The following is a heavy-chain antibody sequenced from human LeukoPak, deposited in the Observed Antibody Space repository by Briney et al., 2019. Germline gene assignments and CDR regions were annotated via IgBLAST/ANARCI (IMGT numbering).Heavy chain of an antibody. CDR2: INPNSGGT. D-gene: IGHD3-10*01. Sequence: GASVKVSCKASGYTFTGYYMHWVRQAPGQGLEWMGWINPNSGGTNYSQKFQVRVTSTSDTSISTAYMELSRLRSDDTAVYYCARPLRGDRDAFDIWGQGTMVTVSS. CDR1: GYTFTGYY. J-gene: IGHJ3*02. V-gene: IGHV1-2*02. CDR3: ARPLRGDRDAFDI.